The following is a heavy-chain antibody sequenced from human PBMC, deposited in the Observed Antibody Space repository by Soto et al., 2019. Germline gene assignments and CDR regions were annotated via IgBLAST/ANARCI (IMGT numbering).Heavy chain of an antibody. CDR3: VRGNVAAGFDY. D-gene: IGHD6-13*01. Sequence: GGSLRLSCAASGFIFTNYWMHWVRQVPGKGLVWVSRISVDGATTNYADSVKGRITISRDNARTTLHLQMNSLTVEDTAVYYCVRGNVAAGFDYWGQGTVVTVSS. CDR1: GFIFTNYW. CDR2: ISVDGATT. J-gene: IGHJ4*02. V-gene: IGHV3-74*01.